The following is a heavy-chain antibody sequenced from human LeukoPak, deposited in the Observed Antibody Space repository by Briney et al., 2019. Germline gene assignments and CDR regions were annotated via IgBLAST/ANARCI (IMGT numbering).Heavy chain of an antibody. CDR2: LSHDGRNK. Sequence: GGSLRLSCAASGFSFSSFGMNWVRQAPGKGLEWVAVLSHDGRNKNYADSVKGRFIISRDNSKKTLYLQMNSLRGEDTAAYYCARFREYTYGAFDSWGQGTLVTVSS. CDR3: ARFREYTYGAFDS. J-gene: IGHJ4*02. V-gene: IGHV3-30*04. CDR1: GFSFSSFG. D-gene: IGHD5-18*01.